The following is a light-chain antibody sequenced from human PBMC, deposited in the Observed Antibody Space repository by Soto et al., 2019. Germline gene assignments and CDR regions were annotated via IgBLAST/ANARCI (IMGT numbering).Light chain of an antibody. CDR3: QQYNNLSWT. J-gene: IGKJ1*01. Sequence: DIQMTQSPSSLSASVGDRVTISCRASQSISSYLNWYQQKPGKAPKLLIYAASSLQSGVPSRFSGSGSGTEFTLTISSLQPEDVAIYYCQQYNNLSWTFGQGTKVDIK. V-gene: IGKV1-39*01. CDR1: QSISSY. CDR2: AAS.